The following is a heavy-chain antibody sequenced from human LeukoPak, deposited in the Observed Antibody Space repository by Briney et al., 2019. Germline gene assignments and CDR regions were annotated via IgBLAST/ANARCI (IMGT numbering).Heavy chain of an antibody. D-gene: IGHD2-2*01. CDR2: FDPEDGET. Sequence: ASVKVSCKVSGYTLTELSMHWVRQAPGKGLEWMGGFDPEDGETIYAQKFQGRVTMTEDTSTDTAYMELSSLRSEDTAVYYCASRYCSSTSCFYYMDVWGKGTTVTVSS. V-gene: IGHV1-24*01. CDR1: GYTLTELS. CDR3: ASRYCSSTSCFYYMDV. J-gene: IGHJ6*03.